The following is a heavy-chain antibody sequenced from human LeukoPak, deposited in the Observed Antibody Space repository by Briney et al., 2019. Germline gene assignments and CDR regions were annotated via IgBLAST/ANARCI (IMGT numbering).Heavy chain of an antibody. Sequence: SETLSLTCTVSGGSISSYYWSWIRQPPGKGLEWIGSIYYSGSSYYNPSLKSRVTISVDTSKNQFSLQLNSVTPEDTAVYYCARASSWNPKGDNWFDPWGQGTLVTVSS. CDR2: IYYSGSS. CDR3: ARASSWNPKGDNWFDP. CDR1: GGSISSYY. J-gene: IGHJ5*02. V-gene: IGHV4-39*07. D-gene: IGHD1-1*01.